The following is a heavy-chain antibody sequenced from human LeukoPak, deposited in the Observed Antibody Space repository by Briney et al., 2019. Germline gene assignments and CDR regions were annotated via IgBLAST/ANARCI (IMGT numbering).Heavy chain of an antibody. D-gene: IGHD3-10*01. Sequence: ASVKVSCKASGYTFDNYYMHWLRQAPGQGLEWMGIINPSGTSTNYAQKFQGRVTMTRDTSTSTVYMELSSLRSDDTAVYYCARDSPRWFGELLSNSHYYNYYMDVWGKGTTVTISS. V-gene: IGHV1-46*02. CDR2: INPSGTST. J-gene: IGHJ6*03. CDR3: ARDSPRWFGELLSNSHYYNYYMDV. CDR1: GYTFDNYY.